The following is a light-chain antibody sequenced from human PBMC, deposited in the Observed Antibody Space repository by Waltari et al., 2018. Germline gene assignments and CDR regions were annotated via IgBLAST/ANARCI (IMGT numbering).Light chain of an antibody. J-gene: IGKJ1*01. CDR1: QSVSRS. V-gene: IGKV3-20*01. Sequence: EIVLTQSPGTLSLSPGEGATLSCRASQSVSRSLAWYQQKPGQAPRLLIYDASTRATGIPDRFSGSGSGTDFSLTISRLEPEDFAVYYCQKYVSLPATFGQGXTXEIK. CDR3: QKYVSLPAT. CDR2: DAS.